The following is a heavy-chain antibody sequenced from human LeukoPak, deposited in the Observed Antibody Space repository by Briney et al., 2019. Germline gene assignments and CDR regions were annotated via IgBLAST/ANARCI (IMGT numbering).Heavy chain of an antibody. D-gene: IGHD3-22*01. CDR2: ISSSGTTI. J-gene: IGHJ4*02. CDR3: AKDGPPDYYDSSGYYYDY. Sequence: GGSLRLSCAASGFTFSSYEMNWVRQAPGKGLEWVSYISSSGTTIYYADSVKGRFTISRDNSKNTLYLQMNSLRAEDTAVYYCAKDGPPDYYDSSGYYYDYWGQGTLVTVSS. V-gene: IGHV3-48*03. CDR1: GFTFSSYE.